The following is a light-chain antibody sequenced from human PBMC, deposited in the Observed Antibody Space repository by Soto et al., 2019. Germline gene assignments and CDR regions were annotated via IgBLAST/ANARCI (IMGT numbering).Light chain of an antibody. CDR3: CSYAGSLYV. CDR1: SSDVGSYNY. CDR2: EVS. Sequence: QSVLTQPASVSGSPGQSITISCTGTSSDVGSYNYVSWYQQHPGKAPKLMIHEVSKRPSGVSNRFSGSKSGNTASLTISGLQAEDEADYYCCSYAGSLYVFGTGTKVTVL. J-gene: IGLJ1*01. V-gene: IGLV2-23*02.